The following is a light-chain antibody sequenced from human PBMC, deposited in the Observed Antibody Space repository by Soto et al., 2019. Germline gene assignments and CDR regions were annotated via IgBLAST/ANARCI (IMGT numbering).Light chain of an antibody. CDR2: GAS. J-gene: IGKJ2*01. CDR3: QQFASANT. V-gene: IGKV3-20*01. CDR1: QSVSSNY. Sequence: EIVLTQSPGTLSLSPGERATLSCRASQSVSSNYLAWYQQKPGQAPRLLIYGASSRATGIPDRFSGSGSGTDFTLTISRLEPEDFAVYYCQQFASANTFGQGTKLEIK.